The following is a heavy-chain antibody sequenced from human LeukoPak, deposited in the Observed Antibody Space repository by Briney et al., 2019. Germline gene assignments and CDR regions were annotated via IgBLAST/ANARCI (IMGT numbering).Heavy chain of an antibody. CDR3: ARGDSSSRPFDY. V-gene: IGHV4-34*01. CDR2: INHSGST. J-gene: IGHJ4*02. Sequence: SETLSLTCTVSGGSVSSYYWSWIRQPPGKGLEWIGEINHSGSTNYNPSLKSRVTISVDTSKNQFSLKLSSVTAADTAVYYCARGDSSSRPFDYWGQGTLVTVSS. CDR1: GGSVSSYY. D-gene: IGHD6-13*01.